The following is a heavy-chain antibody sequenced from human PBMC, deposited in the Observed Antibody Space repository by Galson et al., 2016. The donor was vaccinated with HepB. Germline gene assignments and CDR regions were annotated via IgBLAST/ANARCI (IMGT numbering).Heavy chain of an antibody. J-gene: IGHJ4*02. CDR1: GFTFSSYW. CDR2: INNDGSST. V-gene: IGHV3-74*01. CDR3: TRGGVRGARRFDY. D-gene: IGHD3-10*02. Sequence: SLRLSCAVSGFTFSSYWMYWVRQAPGKGLVWVSRINNDGSSTDYVDSVTGRFTISRDNAKNTLYLQMSSLRAEDTAVYYCTRGGVRGARRFDYWGQGTLVTVSS.